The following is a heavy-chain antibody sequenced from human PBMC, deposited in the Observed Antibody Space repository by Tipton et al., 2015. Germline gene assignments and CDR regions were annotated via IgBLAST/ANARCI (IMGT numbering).Heavy chain of an antibody. D-gene: IGHD4-17*01. V-gene: IGHV3-23*01. CDR3: VRDSVGETSVTTSLDS. J-gene: IGHJ4*02. CDR2: ISGSGETT. CDR1: GFTFSTYA. Sequence: SLRLSCAASGFTFSTYAMSWVRQAPGKGLEWVSVISGSGETTHYADSVKGRFITSRDNTKSMLYLQMNSLRVEDTAVYYCVRDSVGETSVTTSLDSWGQGILVTVSS.